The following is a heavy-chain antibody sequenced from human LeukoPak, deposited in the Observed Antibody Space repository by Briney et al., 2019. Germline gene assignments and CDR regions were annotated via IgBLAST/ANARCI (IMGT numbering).Heavy chain of an antibody. J-gene: IGHJ4*02. CDR3: ARDFPLVEKADYGDYDY. V-gene: IGHV3-21*01. Sequence: GGSLRLSCAASGFTFSSYSMNWVRQAPGKGLEWVSSISSSSSYIYYADSVKGRFTISRDNAKNSLYLQMNSLRAEDTAVYYCARDFPLVEKADYGDYDYWGQGTLVTVSS. CDR2: ISSSSSYI. D-gene: IGHD4-17*01. CDR1: GFTFSSYS.